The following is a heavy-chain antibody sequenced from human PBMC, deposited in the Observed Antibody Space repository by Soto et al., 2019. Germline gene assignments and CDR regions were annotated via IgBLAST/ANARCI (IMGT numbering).Heavy chain of an antibody. D-gene: IGHD5-12*01. CDR2: IYHSGST. V-gene: IGHV4-4*02. CDR3: ARQTLDIVATNGWLCEFDY. CDR1: GGSISSSDG. J-gene: IGHJ4*02. Sequence: SETLCLSYTVAGGSISSSDGCRRVRQPPGKGLEWIGYIYHSGSTYYNPSLKSRVTISVDTSKNQFSLKLSSVTAADTAVYYCARQTLDIVATNGWLCEFDYWGQGTLVTVSS.